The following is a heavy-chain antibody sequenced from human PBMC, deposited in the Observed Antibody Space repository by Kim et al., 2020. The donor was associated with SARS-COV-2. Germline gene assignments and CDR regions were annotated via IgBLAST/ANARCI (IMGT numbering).Heavy chain of an antibody. CDR3: ARRVKCITSACTAPFDY. J-gene: IGHJ4*02. V-gene: IGHV4-39*01. D-gene: IGHD2-21*01. Sequence: SETLSLTCTVSGGSISNPDYYWGWLRQPPGMELQWIASIYYTGSAFYTPSLASRVTISVDSSQNQFSLSLNSVTATDTAVYYCARRVKCITSACTAPFDYWGQGTLVTVSS. CDR2: IYYTGSA. CDR1: GGSISNPDYY.